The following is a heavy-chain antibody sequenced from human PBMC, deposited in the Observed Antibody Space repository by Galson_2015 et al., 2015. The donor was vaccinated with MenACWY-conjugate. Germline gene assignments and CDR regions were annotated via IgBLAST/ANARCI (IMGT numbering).Heavy chain of an antibody. Sequence: SLRLSCAASGFTFSSYSMNWVRQAPGKGLEWVSSISSSSSYVYYADSVKGRFTISRDNAKNSLYLQMNSLRAEDTAVYYCARGQRTTVTPLIDYWGQGTLVTVSS. J-gene: IGHJ4*02. D-gene: IGHD4-11*01. CDR3: ARGQRTTVTPLIDY. CDR1: GFTFSSYS. CDR2: ISSSSSYV. V-gene: IGHV3-21*01.